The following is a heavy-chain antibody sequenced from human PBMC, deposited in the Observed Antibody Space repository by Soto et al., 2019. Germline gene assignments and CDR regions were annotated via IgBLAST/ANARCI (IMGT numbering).Heavy chain of an antibody. CDR1: GFTFSSYG. CDR3: AKDGVDSSGYYPDY. D-gene: IGHD3-22*01. J-gene: IGHJ4*02. V-gene: IGHV3-30*18. CDR2: ISYDGSNK. Sequence: QVQLVESGGGVVQPGRSLRLSCAASGFTFSSYGMHWVRQAPGKGLEWVAVISYDGSNKYYADSVKGRFTISRDNSKNTLYLQMNSLRAEDTAVYYCAKDGVDSSGYYPDYWGQGTLVTVSS.